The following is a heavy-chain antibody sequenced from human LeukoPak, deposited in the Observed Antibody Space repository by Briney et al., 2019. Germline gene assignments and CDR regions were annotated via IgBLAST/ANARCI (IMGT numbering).Heavy chain of an antibody. CDR1: GYSFTSYW. Sequence: GESMKISCKGSGYSFTSYWIGWVRQMPGKGLEWMGIIYPGDSDTRYSPSFQGQVTISADKSISTAYLQWSSLKASDTAMYYCARTYQVDTATNWFDPWGQGTLVTVSS. V-gene: IGHV5-51*01. J-gene: IGHJ5*02. CDR3: ARTYQVDTATNWFDP. CDR2: IYPGDSDT. D-gene: IGHD5-18*01.